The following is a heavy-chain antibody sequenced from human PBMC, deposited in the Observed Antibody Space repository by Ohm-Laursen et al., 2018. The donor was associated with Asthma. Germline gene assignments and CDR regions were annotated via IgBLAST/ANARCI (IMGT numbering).Heavy chain of an antibody. CDR2: IFGSTGT. V-gene: IGHV3-53*01. J-gene: IGHJ4*02. Sequence: SLRLSCTASGFIVSTKFMIWVRQAPGKGLDWVSVIFGSTGTNYADSVKGRFTISRDNSKNTIYLQMNSLRAEDTAVYYCAVSIYAYGEGAYWGQGTLVTVSS. CDR3: AVSIYAYGEGAY. CDR1: GFIVSTKF. D-gene: IGHD3-10*01.